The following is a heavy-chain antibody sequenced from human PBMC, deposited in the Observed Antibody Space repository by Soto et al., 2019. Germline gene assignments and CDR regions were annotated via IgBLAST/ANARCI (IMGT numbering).Heavy chain of an antibody. CDR3: AVVFYYYGSGSDS. V-gene: IGHV1-3*04. Sequence: QVQLVQSGAEVKKPGASVKVPCKASGYNFTDYALHWVRQAPGQGLEWMGWINTDNSNTKYSQKSQGRVTISSDTSATTAYMELRSLTSEDTAVYYCAVVFYYYGSGSDSWGQGTVVIASS. CDR1: GYNFTDYA. CDR2: INTDNSNT. D-gene: IGHD3-10*01. J-gene: IGHJ5*02.